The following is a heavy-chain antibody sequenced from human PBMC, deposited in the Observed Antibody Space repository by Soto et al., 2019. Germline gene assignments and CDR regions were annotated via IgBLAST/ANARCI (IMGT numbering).Heavy chain of an antibody. V-gene: IGHV3-30*18. CDR1: GFTFSSYG. Sequence: GGSLRLSCAASGFTFSSYGMHWVRQAPGKGLEWVAVISYDGSNKYYADSVKGRFTISRDNSKNTLYLQMNSLRAEDTAVYYCAKDLSGYSYGPYQYYYGMDVWGQGTTVTVSS. J-gene: IGHJ6*02. CDR3: AKDLSGYSYGPYQYYYGMDV. D-gene: IGHD5-18*01. CDR2: ISYDGSNK.